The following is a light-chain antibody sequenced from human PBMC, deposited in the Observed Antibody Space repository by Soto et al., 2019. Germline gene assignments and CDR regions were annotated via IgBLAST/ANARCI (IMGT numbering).Light chain of an antibody. V-gene: IGLV2-14*01. CDR3: SSYTTSSTGV. CDR1: SSDVGAYNY. CDR2: EVG. Sequence: QSVLTQPASVSGSPGQSITISCTGTSSDVGAYNYVSWYQQNPGKAPKLLIFEVGNRPSGVSNRFSGSKSGNTAYLTISGLQSEDEAEYYCSSYTTSSTGVFGGGTKVTVL. J-gene: IGLJ3*02.